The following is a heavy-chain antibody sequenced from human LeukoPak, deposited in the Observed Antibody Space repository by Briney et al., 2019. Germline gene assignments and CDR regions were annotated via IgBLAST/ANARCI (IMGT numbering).Heavy chain of an antibody. D-gene: IGHD3-3*01. CDR3: ATVRFLEWLLSPPDAFDI. CDR2: IYHSGST. Sequence: PSQTLSLTCTVSGGSISSGGYYWSWIRQPPGKGLEWIGYIYHSGSTYYNPSLKSRVTISVDRSKNQFSLKLSSVTAADTAVYYCATVRFLEWLLSPPDAFDIWGQGTMVTVSS. CDR1: GGSISSGGYY. V-gene: IGHV4-30-2*01. J-gene: IGHJ3*02.